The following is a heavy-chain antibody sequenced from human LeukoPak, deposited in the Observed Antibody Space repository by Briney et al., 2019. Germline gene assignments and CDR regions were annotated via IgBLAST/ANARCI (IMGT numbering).Heavy chain of an antibody. CDR1: GFTFSSYA. Sequence: GGSLRLSCAASGFTFSSYAMSWVRQAPGKGLEWVSAISGSGGSTYYADSVKGRFTISRDNSKNTLYLQMNSLRAEDTAVYYCARERSSGWPYYYYYGMDVWGQGTTVTVSS. J-gene: IGHJ6*02. CDR3: ARERSSGWPYYYYYGMDV. CDR2: ISGSGGST. D-gene: IGHD6-19*01. V-gene: IGHV3-23*01.